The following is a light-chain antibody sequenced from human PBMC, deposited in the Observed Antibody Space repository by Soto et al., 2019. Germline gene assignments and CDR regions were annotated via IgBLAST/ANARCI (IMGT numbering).Light chain of an antibody. CDR1: SRDVGAYDY. CDR2: DVT. Sequence: QSALTQPASVSGSPGQSITISCSGTSRDVGAYDYVSWYQQHPGKAPKLMISDVTNGPSGVPTRFSGSKSGNTASLTISGLQAEDEADYYCSSYTTSSTRVFGTGTKVTVL. J-gene: IGLJ1*01. V-gene: IGLV2-14*01. CDR3: SSYTTSSTRV.